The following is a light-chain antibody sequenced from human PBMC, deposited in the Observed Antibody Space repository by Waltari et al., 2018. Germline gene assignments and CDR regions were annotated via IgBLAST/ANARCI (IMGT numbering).Light chain of an antibody. Sequence: QSALTQPASVSGSPGQSISISCTGISSDVGGFNFVSWYQQHSGKAPKLMIYDVFNRPSGVSTRFSGSKSDNAASLAISGLQAEDEAVYYCSSYTASPPHVVFGGGTKVTVL. V-gene: IGLV2-14*03. J-gene: IGLJ2*01. CDR3: SSYTASPPHVV. CDR2: DVF. CDR1: SSDVGGFNF.